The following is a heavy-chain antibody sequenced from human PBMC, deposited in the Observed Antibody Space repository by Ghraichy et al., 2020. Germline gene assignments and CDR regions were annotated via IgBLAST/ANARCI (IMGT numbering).Heavy chain of an antibody. J-gene: IGHJ4*02. CDR1: GFDFADYA. V-gene: IGHV3-9*01. CDR2: ISWIRGSL. CDR3: AKDLTSMYSSGWLLDY. Sequence: GGSLRLSCAASGFDFADYAMHWVRQAPGKGLEWVSGISWIRGSLGYADSVKGRFTISRDNAKNSLYLEMNSLTTEDTALYFCAKDLTSMYSSGWLLDYWGQGTLVTVSS. D-gene: IGHD6-19*01.